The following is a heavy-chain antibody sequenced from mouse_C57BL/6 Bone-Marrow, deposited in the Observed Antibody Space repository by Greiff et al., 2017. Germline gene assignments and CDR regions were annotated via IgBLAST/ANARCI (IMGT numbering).Heavy chain of an antibody. D-gene: IGHD1-1*01. CDR2: IDPENGDT. CDR1: GFNIKDYY. Sequence: EVQLVESGAELVRPGASVKLSCTASGFNIKDYYMHWVKQRPEQGLEWIGWIDPENGDTEYDSKFKGKATITADTSSNTAYLQLSSLTSEDTAVYFCTTYFSYYGSSPFDYWGQGTTLTVSS. J-gene: IGHJ2*01. CDR3: TTYFSYYGSSPFDY. V-gene: IGHV14-4*01.